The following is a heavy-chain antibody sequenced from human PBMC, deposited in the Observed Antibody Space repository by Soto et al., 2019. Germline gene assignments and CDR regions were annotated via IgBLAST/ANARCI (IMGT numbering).Heavy chain of an antibody. CDR2: IYWDDDK. CDR3: AHRRRSSSWYWRNNWFDP. J-gene: IGHJ5*02. Sequence: QITLKESGPTLVKPTQTLTLTCTFSGFSLSTSGVGVGWIRQPPGKALEWLALIYWDDDKRYSPSLKSRFTITKDTSKNQVVLTMTNMDPVDTATYYCAHRRRSSSWYWRNNWFDPWGQGTLVTVSS. CDR1: GFSLSTSGVG. D-gene: IGHD6-13*01. V-gene: IGHV2-5*02.